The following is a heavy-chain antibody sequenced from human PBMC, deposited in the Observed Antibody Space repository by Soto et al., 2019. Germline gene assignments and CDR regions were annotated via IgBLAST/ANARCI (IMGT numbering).Heavy chain of an antibody. V-gene: IGHV3-33*01. J-gene: IGHJ6*02. D-gene: IGHD3-22*01. CDR2: IWYDGSNK. CDR1: GFTFSSYG. Sequence: GGSLRLSCAASGFTFSSYGMHWVRQAPGKGLEWVAVIWYDGSNKYYADSVKGRFTISRDNSKNTLYLQMNSLRAEDTAVYYCARDVRYYYDSSGYYPRYYYYYGMDVWGQGTTVTVSS. CDR3: ARDVRYYYDSSGYYPRYYYYYGMDV.